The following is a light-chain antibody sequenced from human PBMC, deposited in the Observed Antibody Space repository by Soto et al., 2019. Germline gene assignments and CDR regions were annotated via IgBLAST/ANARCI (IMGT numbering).Light chain of an antibody. CDR3: QQYGDSPRT. CDR2: DAF. J-gene: IGKJ5*01. CDR1: RSLDSGQ. Sequence: EIVLTQSPGTLSLSPGESATLPCRASRSLDSGQLAWYQQKVGRAPRLLIHDAFMRATGIPDRFSGSGSGTDFTLTIARLEPEDFAVYYCQQYGDSPRTFGQGTRLEIK. V-gene: IGKV3-20*01.